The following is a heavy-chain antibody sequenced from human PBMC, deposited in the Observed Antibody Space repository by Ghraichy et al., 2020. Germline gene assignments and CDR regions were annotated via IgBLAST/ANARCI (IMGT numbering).Heavy chain of an antibody. D-gene: IGHD3-10*01. Sequence: GGSLRLSCTASGFTFGDYAMSWFRQAPGKGLEWVGFIRSKAYGGTTEYAASVKGRFTISRDDSKSIAYLQMNSLKTEDTAVYYCTRDHLTLLWFGEFPFDYGGQGTLVNISA. CDR1: GFTFGDYA. CDR3: TRDHLTLLWFGEFPFDY. V-gene: IGHV3-49*03. J-gene: IGHJ4*02. CDR2: IRSKAYGGTT.